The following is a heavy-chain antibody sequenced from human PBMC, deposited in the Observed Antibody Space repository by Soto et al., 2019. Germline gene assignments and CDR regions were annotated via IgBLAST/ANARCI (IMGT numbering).Heavy chain of an antibody. J-gene: IGHJ4*02. Sequence: QVQLVQSGAELKKPGASVKXXXKASGYTFSNYDMNWVRQATGQGPEWIGWVNPNNGDTGYAQKFQGRVTLTTDISTTTAYMELTSLRSEDTAIYYCAKVSRKGSAIDFDYWGQGTLITVSS. V-gene: IGHV1-8*01. CDR3: AKVSRKGSAIDFDY. D-gene: IGHD3-10*01. CDR2: VNPNNGDT. CDR1: GYTFSNYD.